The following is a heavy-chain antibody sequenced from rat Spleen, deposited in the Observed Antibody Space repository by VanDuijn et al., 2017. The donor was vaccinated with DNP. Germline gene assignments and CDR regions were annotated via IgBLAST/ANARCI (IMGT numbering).Heavy chain of an antibody. V-gene: IGHV5S13*01. CDR1: GFSFRNYG. D-gene: IGHD1-11*01. CDR2: VSPSGGRT. CDR3: ARGGRSYFDY. Sequence: EVQLVESGGDLVQPGRSLKLSCAASGFSFRNYGMAWVRQAPTKGLEWVAAVSPSGGRTYYRDSVKGRFTISRDNAKSTLYLQMNSLRSEDTATYYCARGGRSYFDYWGQGVMVTVSS. J-gene: IGHJ2*01.